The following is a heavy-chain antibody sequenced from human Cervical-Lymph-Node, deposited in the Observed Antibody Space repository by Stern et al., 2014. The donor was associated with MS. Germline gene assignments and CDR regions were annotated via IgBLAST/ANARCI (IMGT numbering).Heavy chain of an antibody. D-gene: IGHD3-3*01. CDR2: INPNSGGT. CDR3: ARGSGTAYDLRVDY. CDR1: GYIFTDYY. J-gene: IGHJ4*01. Sequence: QVQLVQSGAEAKAPGASMKVSCRASGYIFTDYYLHWVRQAPGQGLEWLGWINPNSGGTNYAQNFQGRVTMTRDTSISTAYMELRWLGYADTAVYYCARGSGTAYDLRVDYWGQGTLVTVSS. V-gene: IGHV1-2*02.